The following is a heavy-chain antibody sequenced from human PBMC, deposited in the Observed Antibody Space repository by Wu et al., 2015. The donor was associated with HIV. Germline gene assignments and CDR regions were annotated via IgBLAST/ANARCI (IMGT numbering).Heavy chain of an antibody. CDR3: ARSHKSLQLRYLGNFDY. V-gene: IGHV1-2*02. J-gene: IGHJ4*02. Sequence: QVQLVQSGAEVKKPGSSVKVSCKASGYTFTGYYMHWVRQAPGQGLEWMGWINPNSGGTNYARGFQGRLTMTRDMSTTTVYVELKRLTSEDTAMYFCARSHKSLQLRYLGNFDYWGQGT. CDR2: INPNSGGT. D-gene: IGHD2-15*01. CDR1: GYTFTGYY.